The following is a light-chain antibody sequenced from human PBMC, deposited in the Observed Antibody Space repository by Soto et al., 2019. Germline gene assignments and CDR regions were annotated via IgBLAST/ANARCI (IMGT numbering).Light chain of an antibody. V-gene: IGKV1-39*01. J-gene: IGKJ1*01. CDR3: HQTYANPWT. CDR1: QSIGVF. Sequence: DVQMTQSQPSLSASVGDRVTITCRASQSIGVFLNRYQVRPGRAPKLLIHVASSLQTGAPSRFSGSGSGTDLTLTISSLQPEDFATYYYHQTYANPWTFGQGSKVDIK. CDR2: VAS.